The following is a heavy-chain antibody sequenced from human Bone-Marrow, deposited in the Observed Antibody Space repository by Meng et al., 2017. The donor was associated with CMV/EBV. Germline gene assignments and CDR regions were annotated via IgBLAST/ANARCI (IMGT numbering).Heavy chain of an antibody. CDR2: IIPILGIA. D-gene: IGHD3-3*01. CDR1: GGTFSSYA. Sequence: SVKVSCKASGGTFSSYAISWVRQAPGQGLEWMGGIIPILGIANYAQKFQGRVTITADKSTSTAYMELSSLRSEDTAVYYCARAGIAELRCLEGPNGYWGQGTLVTVSS. J-gene: IGHJ4*02. CDR3: ARAGIAELRCLEGPNGY. V-gene: IGHV1-69*10.